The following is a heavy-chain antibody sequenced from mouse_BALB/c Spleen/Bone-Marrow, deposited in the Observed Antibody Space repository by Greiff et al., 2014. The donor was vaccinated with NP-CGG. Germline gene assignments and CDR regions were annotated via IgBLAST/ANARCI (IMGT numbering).Heavy chain of an antibody. V-gene: IGHV14-3*02. CDR3: ASYYXXSXSXAX. J-gene: IGHJ3*01. CDR1: GFNIKDTY. CDR2: IDPAXXXX. Sequence: VQLQQSGAELVKPGASVKXXCTASGFNIKDTYMHWVKQRPEQGLEWIGRIDPAXXXXXXXXXXXXXXXXXXDXSSNTAYLQLSSLTSEDTAVYYCASYYXXSXSXAXWGQGTLVTVSA. D-gene: IGHD1-1*01.